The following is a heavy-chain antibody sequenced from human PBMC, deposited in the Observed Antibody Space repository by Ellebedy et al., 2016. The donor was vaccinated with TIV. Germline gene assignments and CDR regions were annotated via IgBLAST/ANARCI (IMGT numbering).Heavy chain of an antibody. CDR3: ANWVSMVRGVIILLHDAFDI. J-gene: IGHJ3*02. CDR1: GFTFSSYW. CDR2: IKHDGSEQ. D-gene: IGHD3-10*01. Sequence: GGSLRLXCATSGFTFSSYWMNWVRQAPGKGLEWVANIKHDGSEQIYVDSVRGRFTISRDNAKNSLYLQMDSLRAEDTAVYYCANWVSMVRGVIILLHDAFDIWGQGTMVTVSS. V-gene: IGHV3-7*03.